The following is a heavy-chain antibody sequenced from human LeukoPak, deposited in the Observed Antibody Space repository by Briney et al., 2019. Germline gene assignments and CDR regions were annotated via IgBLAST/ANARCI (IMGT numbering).Heavy chain of an antibody. D-gene: IGHD2-2*03. CDR2: ISDDGSSK. V-gene: IGHV3-30*04. CDR3: ARVDDLDAFDI. Sequence: GRSLRLSCVASGFTFSNYALHWVRQAPGKGLGWVAVISDDGSSKYYADSVKGRFTISRDNSKNTLYLQMNSLRAEDTAVYYCARVDDLDAFDIWGQGTMVTVSS. CDR1: GFTFSNYA. J-gene: IGHJ3*02.